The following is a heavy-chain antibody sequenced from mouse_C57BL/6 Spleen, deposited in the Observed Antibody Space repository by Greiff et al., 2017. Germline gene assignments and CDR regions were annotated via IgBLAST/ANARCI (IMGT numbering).Heavy chain of an antibody. V-gene: IGHV5-6*01. D-gene: IGHD2-10*02. CDR1: GFTFSSYG. CDR2: ISSGGSYT. Sequence: EVQGVESGGDLVKPGGSLKLSCAASGFTFSSYGMSWVRQTPDKRLEWVATISSGGSYTYYPDSVKGRFTISRDNAKNTLYLQMSSLKSEDTAMYYCARQGYGKGFAYWGKWTLVTVSA. CDR3: ARQGYGKGFAY. J-gene: IGHJ3*01.